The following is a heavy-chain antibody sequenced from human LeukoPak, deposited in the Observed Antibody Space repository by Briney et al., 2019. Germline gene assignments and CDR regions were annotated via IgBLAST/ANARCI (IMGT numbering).Heavy chain of an antibody. J-gene: IGHJ5*02. CDR2: IIPIFGTA. Sequence: SVNVSCKASGGTFSSYAISWVRQAPGHGLEWMGGIIPIFGTANYAQKFQGRVTITADESTSTAYMELSSLRSEDTAVYYCARANTVTHETDWFDPWGQGTLVTVSS. V-gene: IGHV1-69*01. D-gene: IGHD4-17*01. CDR1: GGTFSSYA. CDR3: ARANTVTHETDWFDP.